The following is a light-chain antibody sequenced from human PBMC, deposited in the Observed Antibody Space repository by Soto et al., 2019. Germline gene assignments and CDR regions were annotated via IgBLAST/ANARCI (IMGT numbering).Light chain of an antibody. Sequence: EIVLTQSPGTLSLSPVEIATLYCRASQSVSNNYLAWYQQKPGQAPRLLIYGASNRATGIPDRFSGSGSGTDFTLTISRLEPEDFAVYYCQQYGSSGTFGQGTKVDIK. J-gene: IGKJ1*01. CDR2: GAS. CDR3: QQYGSSGT. CDR1: QSVSNNY. V-gene: IGKV3-20*01.